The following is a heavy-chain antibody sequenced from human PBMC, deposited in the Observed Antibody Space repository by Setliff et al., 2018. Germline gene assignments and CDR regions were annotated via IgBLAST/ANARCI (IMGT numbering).Heavy chain of an antibody. Sequence: ASVKVSCKASGYTFTSYDINWVRQAPGQGLEWMGWMSPVYGIANYARKFQGRVTLTADTSATTAYLELASLRDDDTALYYCVRGQGPRTVVAIPFDHWGQGTLVTVSS. J-gene: IGHJ4*02. CDR1: GYTFTSYD. CDR3: VRGQGPRTVVAIPFDH. D-gene: IGHD3-22*01. CDR2: MSPVYGIA. V-gene: IGHV1-18*01.